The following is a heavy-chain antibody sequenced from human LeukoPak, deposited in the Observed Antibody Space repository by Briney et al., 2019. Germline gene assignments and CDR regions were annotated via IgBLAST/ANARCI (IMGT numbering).Heavy chain of an antibody. CDR3: SGGVGATAFDY. Sequence: GGSLRLSCAASGFTFSSYGMRWVRQAPGKGLEWVAVIWYDGSNKYYADSVKGRFTISRDNSKNTLYLQMNSLRAEDAAVYYCSGGVGATAFDYWGQGTLVTVSS. CDR2: IWYDGSNK. CDR1: GFTFSSYG. J-gene: IGHJ4*02. D-gene: IGHD1-26*01. V-gene: IGHV3-33*01.